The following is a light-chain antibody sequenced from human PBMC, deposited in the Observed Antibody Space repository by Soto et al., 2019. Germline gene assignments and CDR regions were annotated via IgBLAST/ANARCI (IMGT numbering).Light chain of an antibody. V-gene: IGKV3-15*01. CDR1: QSVSSN. J-gene: IGKJ1*01. CDR2: GAS. CDR3: QQYNNWPWT. Sequence: EIVMTQSPATLSVSPGERATLSCRASQSVSSNLAWYQQKPGQAPRILIYGASTGATGIPARFSGSGSGTEFTLTISSLQSEDFAVYYCQQYNNWPWTFGQGTKVEIQ.